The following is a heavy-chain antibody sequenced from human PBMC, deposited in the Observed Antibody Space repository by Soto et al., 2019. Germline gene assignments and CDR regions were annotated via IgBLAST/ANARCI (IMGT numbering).Heavy chain of an antibody. CDR2: ISPYNGQT. D-gene: IGHD5-12*01. CDR1: GYTFTSYG. Sequence: QVQLVQSGAEVQKPGASVYVSCKASGYTFTSYGISGVRQAPGQGLEWMGWISPYNGQTNFAQKFQDRVTMTTDTPTSTAYMELRSLRSDDTAVDYCASGYDDEYWGQGTLVTVSS. CDR3: ASGYDDEY. V-gene: IGHV1-18*01. J-gene: IGHJ4*02.